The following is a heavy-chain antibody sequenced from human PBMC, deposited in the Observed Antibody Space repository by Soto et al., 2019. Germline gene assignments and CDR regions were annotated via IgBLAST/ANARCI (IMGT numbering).Heavy chain of an antibody. CDR2: VNPIVGMS. CDR1: GGTFNSYT. Sequence: QAQLVQSGAEVKKPGSSVKVSCTASGGTFNSYTLNWVRQAPGQRLEWVGRVNPIVGMSTSASKFQGRVTMTADKSTNTAYMVLTGLRSDDTALYYCATSYGSGSTHFDPWGQGTLVTVS. V-gene: IGHV1-69*02. D-gene: IGHD3-10*01. J-gene: IGHJ5*02. CDR3: ATSYGSGSTHFDP.